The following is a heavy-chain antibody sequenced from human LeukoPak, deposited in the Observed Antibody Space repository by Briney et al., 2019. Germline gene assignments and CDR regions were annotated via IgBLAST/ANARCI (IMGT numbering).Heavy chain of an antibody. J-gene: IGHJ5*02. Sequence: ASVKVSCKASGGTFSSYAISWVRQAPGQGLEWMGRIIPIFGTANYAQKFQGRVTITADESTSTAYMELSSLRSEDTAVYYCARILATGPSWFDPWGQGTLVTVSS. D-gene: IGHD2-15*01. V-gene: IGHV1-69*13. CDR2: IIPIFGTA. CDR1: GGTFSSYA. CDR3: ARILATGPSWFDP.